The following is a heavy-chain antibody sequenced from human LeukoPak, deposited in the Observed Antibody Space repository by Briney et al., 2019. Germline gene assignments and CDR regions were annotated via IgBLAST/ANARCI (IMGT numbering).Heavy chain of an antibody. J-gene: IGHJ2*01. CDR2: INPSGGST. CDR1: GYTFTSYY. D-gene: IGHD6-13*01. V-gene: IGHV1-46*01. Sequence: ASVKVSCKASGYTFTSYYMHWVRQAPGQGLEWMGIINPSGGSTIYAHKFQGRVTMPRDMSTSTVYMELSSLRSEDTAVYYCARDRSIAASGRSWYFDLWGRGTLVTVPS. CDR3: ARDRSIAASGRSWYFDL.